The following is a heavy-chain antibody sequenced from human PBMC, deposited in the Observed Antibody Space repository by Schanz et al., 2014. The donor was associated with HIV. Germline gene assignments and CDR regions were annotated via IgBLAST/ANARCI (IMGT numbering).Heavy chain of an antibody. V-gene: IGHV3-9*01. CDR2: ISWNSGSI. D-gene: IGHD5-18*01. CDR1: GFTFDDYA. CDR3: AKDLNPYNVHTTLVTPPVGYGMDV. Sequence: EVQLVESGGGLVQPGRSLRLSCAASGFTFDDYAMHWVRQAPGKGLEWVSGISWNSGSIGYADSVKGRFTISRDNAKNSLYLQMNSLSAEDTALYYCAKDLNPYNVHTTLVTPPVGYGMDVWGQGTTVTVSS. J-gene: IGHJ6*02.